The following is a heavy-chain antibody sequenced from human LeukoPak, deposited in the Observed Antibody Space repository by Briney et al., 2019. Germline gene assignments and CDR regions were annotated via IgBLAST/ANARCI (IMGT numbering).Heavy chain of an antibody. Sequence: PGGSLRLSCAASGFTFSSYWMSWVRQAPGKGPEWVANIKQDGSEKYYVDSVKGRFTISRDNAKNSLYLQMNSLRAEDTAVYYCARDAGSTSATYYYYGMDVWGQGTTVTVSS. J-gene: IGHJ6*02. CDR1: GFTFSSYW. V-gene: IGHV3-7*01. CDR3: ARDAGSTSATYYYYGMDV. D-gene: IGHD2-2*01. CDR2: IKQDGSEK.